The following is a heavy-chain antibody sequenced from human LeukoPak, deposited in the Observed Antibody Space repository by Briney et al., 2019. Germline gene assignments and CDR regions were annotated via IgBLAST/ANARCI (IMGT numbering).Heavy chain of an antibody. CDR3: ARSTYSSSWYYFDY. V-gene: IGHV4-59*01. CDR1: GGSISSYY. J-gene: IGHJ4*02. CDR2: IYYSGST. D-gene: IGHD6-13*01. Sequence: SETLSLTCTVSGGSISSYYWSWIRQPPGKGLEWIGYIYYSGSTNYNPSLKSRVTISVDTSKNQFSLKLSSVTAADTAVYYCARSTYSSSWYYFDYWGQGTLVTVSS.